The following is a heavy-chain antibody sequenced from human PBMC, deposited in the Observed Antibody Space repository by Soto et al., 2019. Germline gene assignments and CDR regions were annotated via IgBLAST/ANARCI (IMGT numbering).Heavy chain of an antibody. V-gene: IGHV3-72*01. J-gene: IGHJ4*02. D-gene: IGHD5-12*01. CDR3: AVDVGGTGSY. Sequence: EVQVVESGGGMVQPGGSLRLSCAASGFTFSDHTIDWVRQAPGKGLEWVGRSGGRTNSYTAEYAAAVKGRFSFSRHDSKNSPYLQMHSLETEDTAMYYCAVDVGGTGSYWGQGPLVTASS. CDR2: SGGRTNSYTA. CDR1: GFTFSDHT.